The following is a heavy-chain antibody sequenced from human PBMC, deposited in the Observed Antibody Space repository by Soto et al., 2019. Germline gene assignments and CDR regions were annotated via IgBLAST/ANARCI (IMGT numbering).Heavy chain of an antibody. J-gene: IGHJ6*02. V-gene: IGHV5-51*01. Sequence: GESLKISCKGSGYSFTSYWIGCVRQMPGESLEWMGIIYPGDSDTRYSPSFQGQVTISADKSISTAYLQWSSLKASDTAMYYCARHMRSGYYRYYYGMDVWGQGTTVTVSS. CDR3: ARHMRSGYYRYYYGMDV. CDR2: IYPGDSDT. CDR1: GYSFTSYW. D-gene: IGHD3-3*01.